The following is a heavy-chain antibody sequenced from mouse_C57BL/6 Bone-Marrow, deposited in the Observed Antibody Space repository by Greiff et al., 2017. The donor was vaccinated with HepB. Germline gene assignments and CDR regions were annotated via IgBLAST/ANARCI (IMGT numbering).Heavy chain of an antibody. V-gene: IGHV14-4*01. CDR3: TSYYSTHYFDD. D-gene: IGHD2-5*01. Sequence: VQLQQSGAELVRPGASVKLSCTASGFNIKDDYMHWVKQRPEQGLEWIGWIDPENGDTEYASKFQGKATITAYTSSNTTYLQLSSLTSEDTAVYYCTSYYSTHYFDDWGQGTTLPVSS. CDR1: GFNIKDDY. CDR2: IDPENGDT. J-gene: IGHJ2*01.